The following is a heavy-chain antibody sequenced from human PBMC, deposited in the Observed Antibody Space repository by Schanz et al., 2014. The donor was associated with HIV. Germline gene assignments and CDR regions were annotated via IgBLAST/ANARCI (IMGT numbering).Heavy chain of an antibody. D-gene: IGHD1-26*01. CDR3: AKDMGSGSYETFDI. J-gene: IGHJ3*02. CDR2: ISWNSGSI. Sequence: EVQLLESGGGLVQPGGSLRLSCAASGFSFDDYAMHWVRQAPGKGLEWVSGISWNSGSIGYADSVKGRFTISRDNAKNSLYLQMNSLRAEDTALYYCAKDMGSGSYETFDIWGQGTTVTVS. CDR1: GFSFDDYA. V-gene: IGHV3-9*01.